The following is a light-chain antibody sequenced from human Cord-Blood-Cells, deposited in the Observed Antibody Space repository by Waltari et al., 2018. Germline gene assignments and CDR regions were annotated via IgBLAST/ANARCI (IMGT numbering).Light chain of an antibody. V-gene: IGKV1-33*01. CDR3: QQYDNPYT. CDR1: QDISNY. Sequence: DIQMTQSPSSLSASVGDRVTITCQAMQDISNYLNWYQQKLGKAPKLLIYDASNLETGVPSRFSGSGSGTDFTFTISSLQPEDIATYYCQQYDNPYTFGQGAKLEIK. J-gene: IGKJ2*01. CDR2: DAS.